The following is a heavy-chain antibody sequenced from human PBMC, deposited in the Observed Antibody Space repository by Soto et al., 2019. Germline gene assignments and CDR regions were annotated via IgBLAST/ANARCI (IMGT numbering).Heavy chain of an antibody. CDR3: AREGQYYDILTGYPPTDDAFDI. CDR1: GFTFSSYS. D-gene: IGHD3-9*01. V-gene: IGHV3-21*01. Sequence: GGSLRLSCTASGFTFSSYSMNWVRQAPGKGLEWVSSISSSSSYIYYADSVKGRFTISRDNAKNSLYLQMNSLRAEDTAVYDCAREGQYYDILTGYPPTDDAFDIWGQGTMVTVSS. J-gene: IGHJ3*02. CDR2: ISSSSSYI.